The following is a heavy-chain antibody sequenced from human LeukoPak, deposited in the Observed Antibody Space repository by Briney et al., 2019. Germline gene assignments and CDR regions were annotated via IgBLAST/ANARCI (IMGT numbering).Heavy chain of an antibody. J-gene: IGHJ4*02. D-gene: IGHD1-26*01. Sequence: PGRSLRLSCAASGFTLNNYAMHWVRQAPGKGLESVAVILYDGSNKYYADFVTGRFTITRDNSKNTLYLQMNSLRAGDTAVYYCARGPELSSESYPFDYWGQGTLVTVSS. CDR1: GFTLNNYA. CDR2: ILYDGSNK. V-gene: IGHV3-30*04. CDR3: ARGPELSSESYPFDY.